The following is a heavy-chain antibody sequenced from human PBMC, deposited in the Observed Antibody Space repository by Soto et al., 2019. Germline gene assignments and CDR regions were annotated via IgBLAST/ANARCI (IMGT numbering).Heavy chain of an antibody. J-gene: IGHJ3*02. CDR2: TYYRSKWYN. Sequence: PSQTLSLTCAISGDSVSSNSAAWNWIRQSPSRGLEWLGRTYYRSKWYNDYVGSVKSRITITPDTSKNQFSLQLNSMTPDDTAVYYCARIQRPDNATDICGQGTMVTGSS. V-gene: IGHV6-1*01. D-gene: IGHD2-2*01. CDR1: GDSVSSNSAA. CDR3: ARIQRPDNATDI.